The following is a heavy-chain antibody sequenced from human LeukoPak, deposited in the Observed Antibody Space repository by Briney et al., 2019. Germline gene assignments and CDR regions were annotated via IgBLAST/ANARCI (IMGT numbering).Heavy chain of an antibody. CDR3: ARAGDYCSSTSCYDGIGY. J-gene: IGHJ4*02. CDR1: GYTFTSYG. CDR2: ISAYNGNT. V-gene: IGHV1-18*01. Sequence: ASVKVSCKASGYTFTSYGISWVRQAPGQGLEWMGWISAYNGNTHYAQKLQGRVTMTTDTSTSTTYMELRSLRSDDTAVYYCARAGDYCSSTSCYDGIGYWGQGTLVTVSS. D-gene: IGHD2-2*01.